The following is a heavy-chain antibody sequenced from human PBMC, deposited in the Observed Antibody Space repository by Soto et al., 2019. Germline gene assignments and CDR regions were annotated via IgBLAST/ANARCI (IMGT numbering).Heavy chain of an antibody. D-gene: IGHD3-22*01. CDR3: ARESQSSGYYGDFDY. CDR2: IWYDGSNK. V-gene: IGHV3-33*01. CDR1: GFTFSSYG. Sequence: GGSLRLSCAASGFTFSSYGMHWVRQAPGKGLEWVAVIWYDGSNKYYADSVKGRFTISRDNSKNTLYLQMNSLRAEDTAVYYCARESQSSGYYGDFDYWGQGTLVTVSS. J-gene: IGHJ4*02.